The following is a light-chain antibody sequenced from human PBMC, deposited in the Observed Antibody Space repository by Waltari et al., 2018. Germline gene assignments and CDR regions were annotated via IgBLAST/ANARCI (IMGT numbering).Light chain of an antibody. Sequence: QAVLTQPSSLSASPGASASLTCTLRSAINLGTYRSYGYPQNPGSPPQYLLSYKSDSDKQQGSGVPSRFSGSKDASANAGILLISGLQSEDEADYYCMIWHSSAWVFGGGTKLTVL. CDR2: YKSDSDK. V-gene: IGLV5-45*03. CDR3: MIWHSSAWV. J-gene: IGLJ3*02. CDR1: SAINLGTYR.